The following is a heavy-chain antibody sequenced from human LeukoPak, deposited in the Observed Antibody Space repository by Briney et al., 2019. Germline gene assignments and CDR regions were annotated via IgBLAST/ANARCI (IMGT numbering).Heavy chain of an antibody. CDR2: ISGSGGST. V-gene: IGHV3-23*01. D-gene: IGHD3-10*01. CDR1: GFTFSSYA. CDR3: AKDAKSGYYGSGSYSDY. Sequence: GGSLRLSCAASGFTFSSYAMSWVRQAPGKGLEWVSAISGSGGSTYYADSVKGRFTISRDNSKNTLYLQMNSLRAEDTAVYYCAKDAKSGYYGSGSYSDYWGQGTLVTVSS. J-gene: IGHJ4*02.